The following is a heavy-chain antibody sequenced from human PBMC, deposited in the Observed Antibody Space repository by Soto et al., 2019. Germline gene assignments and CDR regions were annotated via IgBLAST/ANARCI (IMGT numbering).Heavy chain of an antibody. Sequence: QVQLVQSGAEVKKPGASVKVSCKASGYTFTSYGISWVRQAPGQGLEWMGWISAYNGNTNYAQKLQGRVTMTTDTSTSTAYMELRGLRSDDTAVYCCARGRVGATTFPTFDYWGQGTVVTVSS. CDR2: ISAYNGNT. CDR1: GYTFTSYG. D-gene: IGHD1-26*01. J-gene: IGHJ4*02. CDR3: ARGRVGATTFPTFDY. V-gene: IGHV1-18*04.